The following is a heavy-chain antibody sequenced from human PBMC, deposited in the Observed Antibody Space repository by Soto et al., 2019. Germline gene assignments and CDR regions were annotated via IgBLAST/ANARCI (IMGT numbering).Heavy chain of an antibody. J-gene: IGHJ5*02. CDR2: IYSGGST. D-gene: IGHD1-26*01. V-gene: IGHV3-53*01. Sequence: EVQLVESGGGLIQPGGSLRLSCAASGFTVSSNYMSWVRQAPGKGLEWVSVIYSGGSTYYADSVKGRFTISRDNSKNTLYLQMSSLRAEDTAVYYWERDRSGSYYPECWFDPWGQGTLVTVSS. CDR1: GFTVSSNY. CDR3: ERDRSGSYYPECWFDP.